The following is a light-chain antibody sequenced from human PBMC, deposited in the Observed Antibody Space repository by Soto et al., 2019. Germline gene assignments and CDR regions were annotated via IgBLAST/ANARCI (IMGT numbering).Light chain of an antibody. CDR1: QSISNY. Sequence: DIQMTQSPSSLSASVGDRVTITCRASQSISNYLNWYQQKPGKAPNLLIYAAFSLHSAVPSRFSGSGSGTDFTLTISSLQPEDFATYYCQQSYSTPRTFGQGTKVKIK. CDR3: QQSYSTPRT. CDR2: AAF. J-gene: IGKJ1*01. V-gene: IGKV1-39*01.